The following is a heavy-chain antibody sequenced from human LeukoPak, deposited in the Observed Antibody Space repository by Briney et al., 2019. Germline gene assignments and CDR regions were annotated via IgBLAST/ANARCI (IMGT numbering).Heavy chain of an antibody. Sequence: GGSLTLSCEASGSGFTFGNFALSWVRQAPGKGLEWVSGISGSGYYTYYADSVEGRFTISRDNSNNTPYIQMNSLRAEDTAVYYCAKDGSWGDYYFYFYMDVWGTGNTVTVSS. CDR1: GSGFTFGNFA. J-gene: IGHJ6*03. D-gene: IGHD3-16*01. CDR2: ISGSGYYT. V-gene: IGHV3-23*01. CDR3: AKDGSWGDYYFYFYMDV.